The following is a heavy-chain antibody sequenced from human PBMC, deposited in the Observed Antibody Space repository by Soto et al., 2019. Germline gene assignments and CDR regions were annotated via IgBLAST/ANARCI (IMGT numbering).Heavy chain of an antibody. CDR1: GFTFSSYG. Sequence: AGGSLRLSCAASGFTFSSYGMHWVRQAPGKGLEWVAVISYDGSNKYYADSVKGRFTISRDNSKNTLYLQMNSLRAEDTAVYYCAKGRRFGELLDAFDIWGQGTMVTVSS. V-gene: IGHV3-30*18. CDR3: AKGRRFGELLDAFDI. J-gene: IGHJ3*02. D-gene: IGHD3-10*01. CDR2: ISYDGSNK.